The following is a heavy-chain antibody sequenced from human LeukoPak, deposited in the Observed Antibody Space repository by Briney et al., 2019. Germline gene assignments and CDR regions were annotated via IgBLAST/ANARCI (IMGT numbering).Heavy chain of an antibody. CDR1: GYSFTSFW. CDR2: TYPGDSDT. CDR3: ARLPYYYDSSGYSYYYYMDV. D-gene: IGHD3-22*01. V-gene: IGHV5-51*01. Sequence: GESLKISVKRSGYSFTSFWIGWARQLPGKGLGWIGTTYPGDSDTRYSSSFQGQVTISTDKSISTAYLQWSSLKASDTAMYYCARLPYYYDSSGYSYYYYMDVWGKGTTVTVSS. J-gene: IGHJ6*03.